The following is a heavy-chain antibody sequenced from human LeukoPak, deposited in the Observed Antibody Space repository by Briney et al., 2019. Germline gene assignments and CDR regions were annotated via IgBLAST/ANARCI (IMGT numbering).Heavy chain of an antibody. CDR1: GFTFSSYG. CDR3: PKPLLTPGN. V-gene: IGHV3-30*18. CDR2: ISYDGSNK. D-gene: IGHD4-23*01. Sequence: PGGSLRLSCAASGFTFSSYGMHWVRQAPGKGLEWVAVISYDGSNKYYADSVKGRFTISRDNSRNALYLQLSRLRVDDTAFYYCPKPLLTPGNWGPGTLVTVSS. J-gene: IGHJ4*02.